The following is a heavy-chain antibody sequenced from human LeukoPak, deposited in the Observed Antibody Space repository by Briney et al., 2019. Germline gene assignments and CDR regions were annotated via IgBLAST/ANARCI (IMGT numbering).Heavy chain of an antibody. D-gene: IGHD3-16*01. CDR2: VYHSGST. V-gene: IGHV4-30-2*01. Sequence: SETLSLTCAVSGGSISSGGYSWSWIRQPPGKGLEWIGYVYHSGSTYYNPSLKSRVTISVDGSKNQFSLKLSSVTAADTAVYYCARVLRWFDPWGQGTLVTVSS. CDR1: GGSISSGGYS. J-gene: IGHJ5*02. CDR3: ARVLRWFDP.